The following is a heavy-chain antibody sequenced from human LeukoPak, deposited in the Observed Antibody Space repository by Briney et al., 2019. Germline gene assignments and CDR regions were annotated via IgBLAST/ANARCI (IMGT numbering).Heavy chain of an antibody. D-gene: IGHD3-16*01. CDR1: GFTFSVHY. J-gene: IGHJ4*02. CDR3: ARVFSYWGWPGDYYFDY. CDR2: ISNDGTKT. Sequence: KPGGSLRLSCAASGFTFSVHYMSWIRQAPGKGLQWISYISNDGTKTYYADSVGGRFTISRDNGKNLVYLQMNSLRVEDTAVYYCARVFSYWGWPGDYYFDYWGQGSLVTVSS. V-gene: IGHV3-11*04.